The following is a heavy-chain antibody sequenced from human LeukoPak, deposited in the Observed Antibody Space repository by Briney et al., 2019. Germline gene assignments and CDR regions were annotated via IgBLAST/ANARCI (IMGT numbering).Heavy chain of an antibody. CDR1: GGSISSSSYY. CDR3: AREHTYYYYMDV. D-gene: IGHD2-21*01. J-gene: IGHJ6*03. V-gene: IGHV4-39*02. Sequence: SETLSLTCTVSGGSISSSSYYWGWIRQPPGKGLEWIGTIHYRGNTYYNPSLKSRVAISVDTSKNQFSLKLTSVTAADTAMYYCAREHTYYYYMDVWGKGTTVTVSS. CDR2: IHYRGNT.